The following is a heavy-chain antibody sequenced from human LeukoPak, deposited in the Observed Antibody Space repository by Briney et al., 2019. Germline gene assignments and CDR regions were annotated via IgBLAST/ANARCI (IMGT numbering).Heavy chain of an antibody. CDR3: ARAPYSSTWYVGIGY. CDR1: GFTFSSYA. CDR2: ISYDGSNK. J-gene: IGHJ4*02. D-gene: IGHD6-13*01. V-gene: IGHV3-30-3*01. Sequence: GGSLRLSCAASGFTFSSYAMHWVRQAPGKGLEWVAVISYDGSNKFYADSVKGRFTISRDNSKNTLYLQMNSLRAEDTAVYYCARAPYSSTWYVGIGYWGQGTLVTVSS.